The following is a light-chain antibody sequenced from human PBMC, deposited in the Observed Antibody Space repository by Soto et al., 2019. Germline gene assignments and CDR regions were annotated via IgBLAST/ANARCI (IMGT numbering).Light chain of an antibody. CDR2: GAS. V-gene: IGKV3-15*01. J-gene: IGKJ1*01. CDR1: QSVSSN. CDR3: KQYNNWPT. Sequence: EIVMTQSPATLSVSLGERATLSCRASQSVSSNLAWYQQKPGQAPRLLIYGASTRATGIPARFSGSGSGTEFTLTISGLQSEDFAVYYCKQYNNWPTFGQGTKVEIK.